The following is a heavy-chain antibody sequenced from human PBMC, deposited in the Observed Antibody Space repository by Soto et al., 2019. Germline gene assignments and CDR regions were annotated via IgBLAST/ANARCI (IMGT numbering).Heavy chain of an antibody. CDR1: GFTFSSYA. Sequence: GGSLRLSCAASGFTFSSYAMHWVRQAPGKGLEWVAVISYDGSNKYYADSVKGRFTISRDNSKNTLYLQMNSLRAEDTAVYYCARVTGGWYGAFDIWGQGTMVTVSS. J-gene: IGHJ3*02. V-gene: IGHV3-30-3*01. CDR3: ARVTGGWYGAFDI. D-gene: IGHD6-19*01. CDR2: ISYDGSNK.